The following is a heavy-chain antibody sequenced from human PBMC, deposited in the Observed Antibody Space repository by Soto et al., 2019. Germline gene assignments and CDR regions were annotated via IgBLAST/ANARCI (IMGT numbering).Heavy chain of an antibody. D-gene: IGHD3-3*01. V-gene: IGHV1-18*01. J-gene: IGHJ6*03. CDR2: ISAYNGNT. Sequence: QVQLVQSGAEVKKPGASVKVSCNASGYTFTSYGISWVRQAPGQGLEWMGWISAYNGNTNYAQKLQGRVTMTTDTSTSTAYMELRSLRSDDTAVYYCARRNPDFWSGYYYYMDVWGKGTTVTVSS. CDR3: ARRNPDFWSGYYYYMDV. CDR1: GYTFTSYG.